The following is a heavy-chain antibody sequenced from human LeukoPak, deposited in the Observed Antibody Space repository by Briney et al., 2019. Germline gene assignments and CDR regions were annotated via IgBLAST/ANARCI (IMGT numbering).Heavy chain of an antibody. CDR2: TYSRGDT. J-gene: IGHJ5*02. V-gene: IGHV3-53*01. Sequence: PGGSLRLSCAASGFTVSDNYMSWVRQAPGKGLEWVSVTYSRGDTYYANSVKGRFTFSRDISKNTLYLQMNGLRVEDTAMYYCARDAPQVPAAGVLASWGQGTLVIVSS. D-gene: IGHD6-13*01. CDR3: ARDAPQVPAAGVLAS. CDR1: GFTVSDNY.